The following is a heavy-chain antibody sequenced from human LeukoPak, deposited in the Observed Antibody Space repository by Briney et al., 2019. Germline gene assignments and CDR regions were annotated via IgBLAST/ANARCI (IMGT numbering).Heavy chain of an antibody. V-gene: IGHV1-69*01. D-gene: IGHD6-13*01. CDR3: ARESSSSWYSYYYYYMDV. J-gene: IGHJ6*03. Sequence: ASVKVSCKASGGTFSSYAISWVRQAPGQGLEWMGGIIPIFGTANYAQKFQGRVTITADESTSTAYMELRSLRSDDTAVYYCARESSSSWYSYYYYYMDVWGKGTTVTVSS. CDR1: GGTFSSYA. CDR2: IIPIFGTA.